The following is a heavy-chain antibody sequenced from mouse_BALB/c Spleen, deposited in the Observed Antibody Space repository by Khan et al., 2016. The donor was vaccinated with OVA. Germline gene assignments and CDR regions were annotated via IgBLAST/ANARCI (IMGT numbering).Heavy chain of an antibody. CDR3: TRGSGGYRFAY. V-gene: IGHV1S137*01. CDR2: ISTFYGDV. Sequence: QVQLQQSGTELVRPGVSVKISCKGSGYTFTDYTMHWVRQSHAKSLEWIGVISTFYGDVTYNQKFKGKATMTVDKSSRTAYMELARLTSEDSAIYYCTRGSGGYRFAYWGQGTLVTVSA. J-gene: IGHJ3*01. D-gene: IGHD1-3*01. CDR1: GYTFTDYT.